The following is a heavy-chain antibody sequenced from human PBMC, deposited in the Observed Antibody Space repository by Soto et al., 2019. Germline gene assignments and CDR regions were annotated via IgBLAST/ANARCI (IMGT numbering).Heavy chain of an antibody. CDR2: IYYSGST. CDR1: GGSISSSSYY. CDR3: ARGIIAARSNNWFDP. D-gene: IGHD6-6*01. V-gene: IGHV4-39*01. J-gene: IGHJ5*02. Sequence: PSKTLSLTCTVSGGSISSSSYYWGWIRQPPGKGLEWIGSIYYSGSTYYNPSLKSRVTISVDTSKNQFSLKLSSVTAADTAVYYCARGIIAARSNNWFDPWGQGTLVTVSS.